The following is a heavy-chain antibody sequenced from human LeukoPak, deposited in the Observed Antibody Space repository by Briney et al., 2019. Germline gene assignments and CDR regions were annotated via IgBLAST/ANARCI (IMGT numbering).Heavy chain of an antibody. D-gene: IGHD4-17*01. V-gene: IGHV3-48*03. J-gene: IGHJ4*02. Sequence: GGSLRLSCAASGITFSSYEMNWVRQAPGKGLEWASYISSSGSRRYYADSVKGRFTISRDNAKNSLYLQMNSLRAEDTAVYYCARDLDGDFNYWGQGTLVTVSS. CDR2: ISSSGSRR. CDR3: ARDLDGDFNY. CDR1: GITFSSYE.